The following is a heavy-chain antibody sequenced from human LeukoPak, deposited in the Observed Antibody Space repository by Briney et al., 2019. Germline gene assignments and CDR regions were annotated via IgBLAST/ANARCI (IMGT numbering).Heavy chain of an antibody. D-gene: IGHD3-16*01. CDR2: ISSSGSTI. CDR1: GFTLSDYY. J-gene: IGHJ4*02. V-gene: IGHV3-11*04. CDR3: ASLMGDRTPGH. Sequence: KPGGSLRLSCAASGFTLSDYYMSWIRQTLGKGLEWVSYISSSGSTIYYADSAKGRFTISRDNAKSSLYLQMNSLGAEDTAVYYCASLMGDRTPGHWGQGTLVTVSS.